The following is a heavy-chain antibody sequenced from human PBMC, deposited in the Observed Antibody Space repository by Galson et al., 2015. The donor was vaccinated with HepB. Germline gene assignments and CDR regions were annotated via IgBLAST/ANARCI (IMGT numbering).Heavy chain of an antibody. CDR1: GFTFSSYA. Sequence: SLRLSCAASGFTFSSYAMSWVRQAPGEGLEWVSAISGSGGSTYYADSVKGRFTISRDNSKNTLYLQMNSLRAEDTAVYYCAKEWRYYYDSSGYYGDAFDIWGQGTMVTVSS. D-gene: IGHD3-22*01. J-gene: IGHJ3*02. V-gene: IGHV3-23*01. CDR3: AKEWRYYYDSSGYYGDAFDI. CDR2: ISGSGGST.